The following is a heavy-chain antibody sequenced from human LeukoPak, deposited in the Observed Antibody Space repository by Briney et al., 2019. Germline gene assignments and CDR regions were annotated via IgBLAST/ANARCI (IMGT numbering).Heavy chain of an antibody. V-gene: IGHV3-23*01. J-gene: IGHJ4*02. D-gene: IGHD2/OR15-2a*01. CDR3: AQRRSNNAPTIDY. CDR2: SSSGGTT. CDR1: GFTFNNYA. Sequence: GGSLRLSCAASGFTFNNYAMTWVRQAPGKGLEWVSISSSGGTTYYADSVKGRFTISRDSSKNTLYLQMNSLRVEDTAIYYCAQRRSNNAPTIDYWGQGTLVTVSS.